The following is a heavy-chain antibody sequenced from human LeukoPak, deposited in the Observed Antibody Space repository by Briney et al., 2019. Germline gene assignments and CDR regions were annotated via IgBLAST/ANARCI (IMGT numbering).Heavy chain of an antibody. CDR2: VNPNSGHT. V-gene: IGHV1-8*01. J-gene: IGHJ4*02. D-gene: IGHD2-15*01. Sequence: ASVKVSCKASGYIFTSYDVNWVRQAPGRGRAWVGWVNPNSGHTGYAQKFQGRVTMTTNTSISTAYMELSSLRSEDTAVYYCARGAPGSYCSGGSCPYFDYWGQGTLVTVSS. CDR1: GYIFTSYD. CDR3: ARGAPGSYCSGGSCPYFDY.